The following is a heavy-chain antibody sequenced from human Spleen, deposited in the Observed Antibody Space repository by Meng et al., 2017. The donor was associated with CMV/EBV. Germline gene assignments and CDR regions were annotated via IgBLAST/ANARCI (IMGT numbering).Heavy chain of an antibody. CDR1: GASISTTSFY. CDR2: IYYRRST. CDR3: ASGDDSSGYPLGTDY. D-gene: IGHD3-22*01. J-gene: IGHJ4*02. V-gene: IGHV4-39*01. Sequence: GASISTTSFYWGWIRQPPGKGLEWIGSIYYRRSTYYNPSLKSRVTISVDTSKNQFSLKVNSVTAADTAVYYCASGDDSSGYPLGTDYWGQGTLVTVSS.